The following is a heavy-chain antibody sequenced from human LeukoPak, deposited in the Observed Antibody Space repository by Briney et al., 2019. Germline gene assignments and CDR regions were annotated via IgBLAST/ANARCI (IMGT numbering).Heavy chain of an antibody. CDR1: GGSISSYY. J-gene: IGHJ4*02. D-gene: IGHD6-13*01. Sequence: SETLSLTCTVSGGSISSYYWSWIRQPPGKGLEWIGYIYYSGSTNYNPSLKSRVTISVNTSKNQFSLKLSSVTAADTAVYYGARGSSSRVFDYWGQGTLVTVSS. V-gene: IGHV4-59*01. CDR2: IYYSGST. CDR3: ARGSSSRVFDY.